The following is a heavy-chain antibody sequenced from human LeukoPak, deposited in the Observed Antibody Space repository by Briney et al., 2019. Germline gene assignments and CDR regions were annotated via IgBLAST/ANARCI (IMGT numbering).Heavy chain of an antibody. CDR2: IYYSGST. J-gene: IGHJ4*02. CDR3: ASYRGSYYVFDY. V-gene: IGHV4-59*01. CDR1: GGSISSYY. D-gene: IGHD1-26*01. Sequence: SETLSLTCTVSGGSISSYYWSWIRQPPGKGLEWIGYIYYSGSTNYNPSLKSRVTISVDTSKNQFSLKLSSVTAADTAVYYCASYRGSYYVFDYWGQGTLVTVSS.